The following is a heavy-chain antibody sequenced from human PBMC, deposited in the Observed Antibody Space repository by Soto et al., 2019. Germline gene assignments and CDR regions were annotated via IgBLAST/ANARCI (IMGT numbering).Heavy chain of an antibody. CDR3: AGHLLGWVGEISCPFDS. CDR2: MEPSTGRT. V-gene: IGHV1-8*01. CDR1: GYSFTSLD. Sequence: ASVKVSCKASGYSFTSLDINWVRQTAGQGLEWMGWMEPSTGRTGYAQKFQGRVTMTRDTSINTAYMELTTLTSDDTAVYYCAGHLLGWVGEISCPFDSWGQGTLVTVSS. J-gene: IGHJ4*02. D-gene: IGHD3-10*01.